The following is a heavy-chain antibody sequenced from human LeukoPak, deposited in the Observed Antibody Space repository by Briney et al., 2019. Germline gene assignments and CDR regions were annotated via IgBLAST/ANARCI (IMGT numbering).Heavy chain of an antibody. CDR2: FYTSESS. CDR1: GGSLSSYY. J-gene: IGHJ6*03. Sequence: SETLSLTCTVSGGSLSSYYWSWIRQPAGKGLEWIGRFYTSESSNYNPSLKSRVTMSVDTSNNQFSLKLSSVTAADTAVYYCAREGREFDSTGSRYFYYYMDVWGKGTTVTVSS. CDR3: AREGREFDSTGSRYFYYYMDV. D-gene: IGHD1-14*01. V-gene: IGHV4-4*07.